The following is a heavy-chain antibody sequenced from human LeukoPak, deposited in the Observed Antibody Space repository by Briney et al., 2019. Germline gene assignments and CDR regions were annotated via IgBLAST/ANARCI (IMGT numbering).Heavy chain of an antibody. CDR1: GYTLTELS. D-gene: IGHD6-19*01. CDR2: FDPEDGET. CDR3: ATDPIAVAGTGYYYYGMDV. Sequence: ASVKVSCKVSGYTLTELSMHWVRQAPGKGLEWMGGFDPEDGETICAQKFQGRVTMTEDTSTDTAYMELSSLRSEDAAVYYCATDPIAVAGTGYYYYGMDVWGQGTTVTVSS. J-gene: IGHJ6*02. V-gene: IGHV1-24*01.